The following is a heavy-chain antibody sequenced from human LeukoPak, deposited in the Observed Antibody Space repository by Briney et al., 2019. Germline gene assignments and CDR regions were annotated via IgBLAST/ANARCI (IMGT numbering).Heavy chain of an antibody. D-gene: IGHD3-22*01. CDR3: ARDSSGYYSQDDAFDI. CDR2: ISSSGSTI. V-gene: IGHV3-11*04. CDR1: GFTFSDYY. Sequence: PGGSLRLACAASGFTFSDYYMSWIRQAPGKGLEWVSYISSSGSTIYYADSVKGRFTISRDNAKNSLYLQMNSLRAEDTAVYYCARDSSGYYSQDDAFDIWGQGTMVTVSS. J-gene: IGHJ3*02.